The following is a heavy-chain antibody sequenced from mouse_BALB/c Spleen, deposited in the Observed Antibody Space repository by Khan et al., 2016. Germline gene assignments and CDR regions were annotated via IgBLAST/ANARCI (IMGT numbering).Heavy chain of an antibody. V-gene: IGHV4-1*02. CDR3: ARAGYYEYLAY. CDR1: GFAFSRYW. J-gene: IGHJ3*01. CDR2: INPDSSTI. Sequence: EVQLQESGGGLVQLGGSLKLSCAASGFAFSRYWMSWVRQAPGKGLEWIGEINPDSSTINYTPSLKDKFIISRDNAKHTLYLQMSKVRSEDTALYYCARAGYYEYLAYWGQGTLVTVS. D-gene: IGHD2-4*01.